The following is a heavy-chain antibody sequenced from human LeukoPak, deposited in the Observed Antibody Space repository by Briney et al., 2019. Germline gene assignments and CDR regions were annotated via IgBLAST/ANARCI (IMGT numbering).Heavy chain of an antibody. V-gene: IGHV3-49*04. CDR2: IRSKAYGGTT. D-gene: IGHD1-26*01. CDR1: GFTFGDYA. Sequence: GGSLRLSCTASGFTFGDYAMSWVRQAPGKGLEWVGFIRSKAYGGTTEYAASVKGRFTISRDDSKSIAYLQMNSLKTEDTAVYYCTRDLVGANPTQGGVNRWGQGTLVTVSS. CDR3: TRDLVGANPTQGGVNR. J-gene: IGHJ5*02.